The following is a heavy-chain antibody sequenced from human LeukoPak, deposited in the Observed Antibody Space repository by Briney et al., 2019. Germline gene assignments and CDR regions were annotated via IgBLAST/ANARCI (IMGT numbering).Heavy chain of an antibody. V-gene: IGHV3-23*01. CDR3: ARDEY. J-gene: IGHJ4*02. CDR1: GITLSNYG. Sequence: HAGGSLRLSCAVSGITLSNYGMSWVRQAPGKGLEWVAGISDSGGSTKYADSVKGRFTISRDNSKNTLYLQMNSLRAEDTAVYYCARDEYWGQGTLVTVSS. CDR2: ISDSGGST.